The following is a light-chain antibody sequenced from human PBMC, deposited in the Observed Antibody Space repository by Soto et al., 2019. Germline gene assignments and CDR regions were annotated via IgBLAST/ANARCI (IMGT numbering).Light chain of an antibody. CDR3: SSYAGSDIVV. Sequence: QSALTQPPSASGSPGQSVTISCTGTRSDVDGYNYVSWYQQHPGKAPKLMIYEVNKRPSGVPDRFSGSKSGNTASLTVSGLQAEDEAHYYCSSYAGSDIVVFGGGTKVTVL. CDR2: EVN. V-gene: IGLV2-8*01. J-gene: IGLJ2*01. CDR1: RSDVDGYNY.